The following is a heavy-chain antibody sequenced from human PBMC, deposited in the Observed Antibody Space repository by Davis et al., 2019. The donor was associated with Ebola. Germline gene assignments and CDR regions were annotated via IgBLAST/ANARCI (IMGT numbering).Heavy chain of an antibody. CDR3: ARGEEYSGSYYEYFDY. CDR1: GFTFSGYG. CDR2: ISYDGSNK. J-gene: IGHJ4*02. D-gene: IGHD1-26*01. V-gene: IGHV3-30*03. Sequence: PGGSLRLSCAASGFTFSGYGMHWVRQAPGKGLEWVAVISYDGSNKYYADSVKGRFTISRDNSKNTLYLQMNSLRAEDTAVYYCARGEEYSGSYYEYFDYWGQGTLVTVSS.